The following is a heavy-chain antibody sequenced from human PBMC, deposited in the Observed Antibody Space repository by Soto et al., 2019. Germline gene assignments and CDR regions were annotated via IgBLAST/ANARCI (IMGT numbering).Heavy chain of an antibody. D-gene: IGHD6-13*01. CDR1: GFTFDDYA. J-gene: IGHJ4*02. CDR2: ISWNSGSI. Sequence: QPGGSLRLSCAASGFTFDDYAMHWVRQAPGKGLEWVSGISWNSGSIGYADSVKGRFTISRDNAKNSLYLQMNSLRAEDTALYYCAKARIAAPTTSCFDYWGQGTLVTVSS. CDR3: AKARIAAPTTSCFDY. V-gene: IGHV3-9*01.